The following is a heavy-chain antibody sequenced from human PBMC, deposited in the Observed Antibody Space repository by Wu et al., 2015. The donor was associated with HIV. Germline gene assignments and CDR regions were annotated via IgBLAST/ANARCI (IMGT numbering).Heavy chain of an antibody. CDR3: AFGQAATISDYFYMDV. Sequence: QVQLAQSVSEIKKLGASVKVSCKASGYPFTNYFIHWVRQAPGQGLEWMGWIIPNGDGTNYAQKFQGRITMTGDTSISTAYMELRRLRFDDTAVYYCAFGQAATISDYFYMDVWGKGTTVTVSS. CDR2: IIPNGDGT. CDR1: GYPFTNYF. D-gene: IGHD5-12*01. J-gene: IGHJ6*03. V-gene: IGHV1-2*02.